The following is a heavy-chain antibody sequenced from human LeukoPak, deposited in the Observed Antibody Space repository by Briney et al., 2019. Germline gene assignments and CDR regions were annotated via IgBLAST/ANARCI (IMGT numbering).Heavy chain of an antibody. D-gene: IGHD3-9*01. J-gene: IGHJ4*02. CDR1: KFTFSSYW. V-gene: IGHV3-7*01. CDR2: IKEDASEK. CDR3: ARARYSDY. Sequence: PGGSLRLSCAASKFTFSSYWMTWVRQAPGKGLEWVANIKEDASEKYYVDSVKGRFTISRDNAKNSLYLQMNSLRAEDTAVYYCARARYSDYWGRGTLVTVST.